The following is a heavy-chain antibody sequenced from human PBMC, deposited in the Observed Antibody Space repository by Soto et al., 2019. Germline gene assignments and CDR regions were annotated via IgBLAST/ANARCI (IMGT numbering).Heavy chain of an antibody. V-gene: IGHV3-30*18. Sequence: QVQLVESGGGVVQPGRSLRLSCAASGFTFRSYGMHWVRQAPGKGLEWVALMSFDGSNKYYADSVRGRFTISSDNSKSRLYLQMDILRPEDTAVYYCAKEFGWELQLSHPYYNAGMDVWGQGTMVTVSS. D-gene: IGHD1-1*01. CDR3: AKEFGWELQLSHPYYNAGMDV. J-gene: IGHJ6*02. CDR2: MSFDGSNK. CDR1: GFTFRSYG.